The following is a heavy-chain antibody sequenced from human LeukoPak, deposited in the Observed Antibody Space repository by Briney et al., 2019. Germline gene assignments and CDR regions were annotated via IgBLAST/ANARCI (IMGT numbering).Heavy chain of an antibody. Sequence: ASVKVSCKASGYTFTGYYMHWVRQAPGQRLEWMGWINPNSGGTNYAQKFQGRVTMTRDTSISTAYMELSRLRSDDTAVYYCARDRDYGSGIFDHWGQGTLVTVSS. CDR3: ARDRDYGSGIFDH. V-gene: IGHV1-2*02. D-gene: IGHD3-10*01. CDR2: INPNSGGT. CDR1: GYTFTGYY. J-gene: IGHJ4*02.